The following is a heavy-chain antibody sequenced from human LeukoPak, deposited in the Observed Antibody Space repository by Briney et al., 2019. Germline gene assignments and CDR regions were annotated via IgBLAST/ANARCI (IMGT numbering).Heavy chain of an antibody. CDR1: GGSFSGYY. J-gene: IGHJ4*02. Sequence: SETLSLTCAVYGGSFSGYYWSWIRQPPGKGLEWIGEINHSGSTNYNPPLKSRVTISVDTSKNQFSLKLSSVTAADTAVYYCARHALTSSSWYPDYFDYWGQGTLVTVSS. CDR2: INHSGST. D-gene: IGHD6-13*01. CDR3: ARHALTSSSWYPDYFDY. V-gene: IGHV4-34*01.